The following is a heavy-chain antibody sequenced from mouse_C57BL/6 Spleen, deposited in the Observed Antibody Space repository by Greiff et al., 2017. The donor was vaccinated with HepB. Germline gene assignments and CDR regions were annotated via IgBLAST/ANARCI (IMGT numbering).Heavy chain of an antibody. J-gene: IGHJ1*03. CDR1: GYTFTSYW. V-gene: IGHV1-52*01. Sequence: VQLQQPGAELVRPGSSVKLSCKASGYTFTSYWMHWVKQRPIQGLEWIGNIDPSDSETHYNQKFKDKATLTVDKSSSTAYMQLSSLTSEDSAVYYCARSPLYGSSYDWYFDVWGTGTTVTVSS. D-gene: IGHD1-1*01. CDR3: ARSPLYGSSYDWYFDV. CDR2: IDPSDSET.